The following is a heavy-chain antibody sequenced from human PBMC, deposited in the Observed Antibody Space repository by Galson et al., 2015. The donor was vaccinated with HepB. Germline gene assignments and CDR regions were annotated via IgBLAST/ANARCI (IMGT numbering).Heavy chain of an antibody. D-gene: IGHD1/OR15-1a*01. CDR2: VHNDGSA. CDR1: GDSITSYY. J-gene: IGHJ4*02. Sequence: ETLSLTCTVSGDSITSYYWSWIRQPAGKGLEWIGRVHNDGSANYNPSLKSRIAMSVDTSKKQVSLQLRSVTAADTAVYYCAGNKYFDLWGQGTLVTVSS. CDR3: AGNKYFDL. V-gene: IGHV4-4*07.